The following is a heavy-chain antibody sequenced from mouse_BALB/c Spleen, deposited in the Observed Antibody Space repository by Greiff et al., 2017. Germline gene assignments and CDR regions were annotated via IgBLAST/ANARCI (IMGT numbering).Heavy chain of an antibody. CDR3: ASGRYSFDY. CDR2: ISYDGSN. J-gene: IGHJ2*01. V-gene: IGHV3-6*02. Sequence: DVKLQESGPGLVKPSQSLSLTCSVTGYSITSGYYWNWIRQFPGNKLEWMGYISYDGSNNYNPSLKNRISITRDTSKNQFFLKLNSVTTEDTATYYCASGRYSFDYWGQGTTLTVSS. CDR1: GYSITSGYY. D-gene: IGHD2-12*01.